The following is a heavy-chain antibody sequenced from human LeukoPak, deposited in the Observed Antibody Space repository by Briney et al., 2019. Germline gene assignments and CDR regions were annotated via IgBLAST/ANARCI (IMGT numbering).Heavy chain of an antibody. CDR2: IYYSGST. J-gene: IGHJ5*02. CDR1: GGSISSSSYY. V-gene: IGHV4-39*07. CDR3: ARVSVTTETDWFDP. Sequence: PSETLSLTCTVPGGSISSSSYYWGWIRQPPGKGLEWIGSIYYSGSTNYNPSLKSRVTISVDTSKNQFSLKLSSVTAADTAVYYCARVSVTTETDWFDPWGQGTLVTVSS. D-gene: IGHD4-17*01.